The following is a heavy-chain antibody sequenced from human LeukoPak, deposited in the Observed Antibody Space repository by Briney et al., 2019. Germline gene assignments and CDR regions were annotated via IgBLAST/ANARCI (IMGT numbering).Heavy chain of an antibody. CDR1: GGSISSSSYY. Sequence: SETLSLTCTVSGGSISSSSYYWGWIRQPPGKGLEWIGNIYYSGSTYYNPSLKSRVTISEDTSKNQFSLKLSSVTAADTAVYYCARRSSSWYSKIDSWGQGTLVTVPS. CDR2: IYYSGST. J-gene: IGHJ4*02. V-gene: IGHV4-39*01. CDR3: ARRSSSWYSKIDS. D-gene: IGHD6-13*01.